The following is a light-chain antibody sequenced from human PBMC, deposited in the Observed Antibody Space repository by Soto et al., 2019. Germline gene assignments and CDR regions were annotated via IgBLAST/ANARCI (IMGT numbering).Light chain of an antibody. CDR3: QQYGAPPYT. J-gene: IGKJ2*01. Sequence: EIVLTQSPGTLSLSPGERITLSCRASQSVRSNYIAWYQHQSGQAPRLLIHGAYRKAIGIPDRFSGGGSGTDFTLTISRLEVEDFAVYYCQQYGAPPYTLGQGAKLEI. CDR1: QSVRSNY. CDR2: GAY. V-gene: IGKV3-20*01.